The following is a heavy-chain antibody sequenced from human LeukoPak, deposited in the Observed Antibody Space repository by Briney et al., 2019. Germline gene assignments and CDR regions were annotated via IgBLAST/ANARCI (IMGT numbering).Heavy chain of an antibody. CDR2: ISGSGGST. V-gene: IGHV3-23*01. D-gene: IGHD1-1*01. CDR3: AKDLSWSPAGGPREND. Sequence: GGSLRLSCAASGFTFSSYAMSWVRQAPGKGLEWVSAISGSGGSTYYADSVKGRFTISRDNSKNTLYLQMNSLRAEDTAVYYCAKDLSWSPAGGPRENDWGQGTLVTVSS. CDR1: GFTFSSYA. J-gene: IGHJ4*02.